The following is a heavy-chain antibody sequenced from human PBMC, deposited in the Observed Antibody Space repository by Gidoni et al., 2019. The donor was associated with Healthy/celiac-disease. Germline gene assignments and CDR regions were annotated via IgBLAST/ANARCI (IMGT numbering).Heavy chain of an antibody. Sequence: QVQLQESGPGLVKPSQTLSLTCTVSGGSISRGGYYWSWIRQHPGKGLEWIGYIYYSGSTYYNPSLKSRVTISVDTSKNQFSLKLSSVTAADTAVYYCARGGDGYNLSGSAEYFQHWGQGTLVTVSS. CDR3: ARGGDGYNLSGSAEYFQH. CDR1: GGSISRGGYY. J-gene: IGHJ1*01. D-gene: IGHD5-12*01. V-gene: IGHV4-31*03. CDR2: IYYSGST.